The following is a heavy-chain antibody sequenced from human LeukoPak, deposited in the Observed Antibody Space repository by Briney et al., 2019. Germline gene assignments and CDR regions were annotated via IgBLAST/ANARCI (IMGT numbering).Heavy chain of an antibody. V-gene: IGHV4-61*05. Sequence: SETLSLTCTVSGGSISSSSYYWSWIRQPPGKGLEWIGYIYYSGSTNYNPSLKSRVTISVDTSKNQFSLKLSSVTAADTAVYYCARANDCSGGSCYFNYYYYYMDVWGKGTTVTVSS. CDR2: IYYSGST. CDR3: ARANDCSGGSCYFNYYYYYMDV. CDR1: GGSISSSSYY. D-gene: IGHD2-15*01. J-gene: IGHJ6*03.